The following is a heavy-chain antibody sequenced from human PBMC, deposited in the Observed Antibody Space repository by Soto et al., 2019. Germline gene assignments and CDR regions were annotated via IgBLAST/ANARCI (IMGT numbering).Heavy chain of an antibody. Sequence: SVKVSCKASGGTFSSYAISWVRQAPGQGLEWMGGIIPIFGTANYAQKFQGRVTITADESTSTTYMDLNSLRSDDTALYYCARDAFSSSAPVDYWGQGALVTVSS. CDR2: IIPIFGTA. J-gene: IGHJ4*02. CDR1: GGTFSSYA. V-gene: IGHV1-69*13. D-gene: IGHD6-6*01. CDR3: ARDAFSSSAPVDY.